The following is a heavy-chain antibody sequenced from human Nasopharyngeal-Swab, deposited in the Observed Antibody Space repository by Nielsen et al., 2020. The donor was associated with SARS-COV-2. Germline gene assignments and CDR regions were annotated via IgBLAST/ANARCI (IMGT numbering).Heavy chain of an antibody. J-gene: IGHJ4*02. V-gene: IGHV1-2*06. CDR1: GYTFTGYY. D-gene: IGHD2-15*01. CDR3: ARVGNSGYCSGGSCYSLNY. Sequence: ASVKVSCKASGYTFTGYYMHWVRQAPGQGLEWMGRINPNSGGTNYAQKSQGRVTMTRDTSISTAYMELSRLRSDDTAVYYCARVGNSGYCSGGSCYSLNYWGQGTLVTVSS. CDR2: INPNSGGT.